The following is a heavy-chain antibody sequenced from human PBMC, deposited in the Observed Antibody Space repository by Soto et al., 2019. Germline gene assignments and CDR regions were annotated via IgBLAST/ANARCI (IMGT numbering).Heavy chain of an antibody. CDR3: GRGLDGRWLVIDS. V-gene: IGHV4-39*01. Sequence: QLQMQESGPGLVKPSETLSLTCTVSGDSISSSSSYWGWIRQPPGKGLEWIGSIYYTGTTYYNPSLKRRPRXPXDXXTKQFSLKLTSVTAADTAVYYCGRGLDGRWLVIDSWGQGTLVTVSS. D-gene: IGHD6-6*01. CDR2: IYYTGTT. CDR1: GDSISSSSSY. J-gene: IGHJ4*02.